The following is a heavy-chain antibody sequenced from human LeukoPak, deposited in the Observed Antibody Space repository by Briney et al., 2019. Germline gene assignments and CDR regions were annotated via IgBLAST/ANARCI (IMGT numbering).Heavy chain of an antibody. CDR3: VKPPSYSSGWRWFDP. D-gene: IGHD6-19*01. V-gene: IGHV4-4*02. J-gene: IGHJ5*02. CDR2: IYHSGST. Sequence: SETLSLTCAVSGGSISSSNSWSWVRQPPGKGLEWIGEIYHSGSTKYNPSLKSRVTISVDKSKNQFSLKLTSATAADTAVYYCVKPPSYSSGWRWFDPWGQGTLVTVSS. CDR1: GGSISSSNS.